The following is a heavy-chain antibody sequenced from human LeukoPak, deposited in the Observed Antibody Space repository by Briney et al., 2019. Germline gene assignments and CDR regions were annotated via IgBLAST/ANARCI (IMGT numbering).Heavy chain of an antibody. CDR3: ARLYSSSSGLRASDY. V-gene: IGHV3-48*03. D-gene: IGHD6-6*01. CDR2: ISSSGSTI. J-gene: IGHJ4*02. CDR1: GCTFSSYE. Sequence: SGGSLRLSCAASGCTFSSYEMNWVRQAPGKGLEWVSYISSSGSTIYYADSVKGRFTISRDNAKNSLYLQMNSLRAEDTAVYYCARLYSSSSGLRASDYWGQGTLVTVSS.